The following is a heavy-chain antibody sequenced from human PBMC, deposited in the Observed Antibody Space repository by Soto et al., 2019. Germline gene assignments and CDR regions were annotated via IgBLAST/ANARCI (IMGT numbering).Heavy chain of an antibody. D-gene: IGHD4-4*01. CDR3: VKPPVITASYYYYDMDV. CDR2: ISGSGIST. Sequence: GGSLRLSCAAPGFTFSTYPMSWVRQAPGKGLEWVSGISGSGISTYYTDSVKGRFTISRDNSKNTVFLQMNSLRDEDTAVYYCVKPPVITASYYYYDMDVWGQGTTVTVSS. J-gene: IGHJ6*02. V-gene: IGHV3-23*01. CDR1: GFTFSTYP.